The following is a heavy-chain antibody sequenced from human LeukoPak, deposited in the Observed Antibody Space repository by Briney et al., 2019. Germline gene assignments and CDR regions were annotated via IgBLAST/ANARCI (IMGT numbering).Heavy chain of an antibody. CDR2: IKQDGSEK. V-gene: IGHV3-7*01. D-gene: IGHD2-15*01. CDR3: ARLYCSGGSCYSITAFDY. J-gene: IGHJ4*02. CDR1: GFTFSSYW. Sequence: GGSLRLSCAASGFTFSSYWMSWVRQAPRKGLEWVANIKQDGSEKYYVDSVKGRFTISRDNAKNSLYLQMNSLRAEDTAVYYCARLYCSGGSCYSITAFDYWGQGTLVTVSS.